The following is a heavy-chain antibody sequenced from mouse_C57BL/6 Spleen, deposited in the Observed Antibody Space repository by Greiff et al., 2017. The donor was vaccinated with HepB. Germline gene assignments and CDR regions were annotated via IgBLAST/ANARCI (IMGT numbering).Heavy chain of an antibody. V-gene: IGHV14-4*01. Sequence: EVQLQQSGAELVRPGASVKLSCTASGFNIKDDYMHWVKQRPEQGLEWIGWIDPENGDPEYASKFQGKATITADTSSNTAYLQLSSLTSEDTAVYYCTTIRRDYWGQGTTLTVSS. CDR3: TTIRRDY. D-gene: IGHD2-12*01. J-gene: IGHJ2*01. CDR2: IDPENGDP. CDR1: GFNIKDDY.